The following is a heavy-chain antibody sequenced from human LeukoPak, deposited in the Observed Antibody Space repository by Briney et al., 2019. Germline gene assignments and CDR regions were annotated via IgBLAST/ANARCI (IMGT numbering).Heavy chain of an antibody. CDR3: ARGGGWYEN. CDR1: GGSINNYY. D-gene: IGHD6-19*01. V-gene: IGHV4-59*01. J-gene: IGHJ4*02. Sequence: PSETLSLTCTVSGGSINNYYWSWIRQPPGKELEWIGYIYYTGGTNNNPSLKSRVTILVDPSKNQFSLKLSSVTTADTAVYYCARGGGWYENWGQGTLVTVS. CDR2: IYYTGGT.